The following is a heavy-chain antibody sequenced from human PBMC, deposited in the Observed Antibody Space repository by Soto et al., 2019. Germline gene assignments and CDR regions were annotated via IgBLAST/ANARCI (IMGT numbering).Heavy chain of an antibody. CDR1: GYSFTSYG. D-gene: IGHD2-2*01. CDR2: ISAYNGNT. J-gene: IGHJ6*02. CDR3: AREGLVLVPTTVNSDYYYYAMDG. Sequence: GASVKVSCKASGYSFTSYGISWVRQAPGQGLEWMGWISAYNGNTNYAQKLQGRVTMTTDTSTSTAYMELRSLRSEDTAVYYCAREGLVLVPTTVNSDYYYYAMDGWGQGTTVTVSS. V-gene: IGHV1-18*01.